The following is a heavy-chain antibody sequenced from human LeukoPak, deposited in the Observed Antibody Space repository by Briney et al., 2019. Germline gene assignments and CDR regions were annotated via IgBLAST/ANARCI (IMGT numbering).Heavy chain of an antibody. CDR2: ISGNNDNT. CDR3: ARDTSGYSSSWYALEPPMDY. J-gene: IGHJ4*02. V-gene: IGHV1-18*01. CDR1: GYTFTRYG. D-gene: IGHD6-13*01. Sequence: ASVKVSCKTSGYTFTRYGVSWVRQAPGQGLEWMGWISGNNDNTNYAQRVQDRITMTTDTSTSTAYMELRSLRSDDTAVYYCARDTSGYSSSWYALEPPMDYWGQGTLVTVSS.